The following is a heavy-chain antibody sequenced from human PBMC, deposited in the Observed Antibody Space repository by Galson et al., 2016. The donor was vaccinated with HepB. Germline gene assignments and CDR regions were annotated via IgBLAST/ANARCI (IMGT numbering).Heavy chain of an antibody. CDR1: GYSFTTYF. CDR3: VRGVGVLAGH. D-gene: IGHD1-26*01. J-gene: IGHJ4*02. Sequence: SVKVSCKASGYSFTTYFIYWVRQAPGQGLEWMGWMSPNSGNTGYAQKFQGRVIMTRDTSLNTAYMELNTLRSEDTAVYYCVRGVGVLAGHCGQGTLVTVS. V-gene: IGHV1-8*02. CDR2: MSPNSGNT.